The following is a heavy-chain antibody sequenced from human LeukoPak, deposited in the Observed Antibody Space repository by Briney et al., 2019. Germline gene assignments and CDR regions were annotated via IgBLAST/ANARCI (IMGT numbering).Heavy chain of an antibody. J-gene: IGHJ5*02. CDR3: ARDELKVKSFDP. V-gene: IGHV3-21*01. CDR2: ISSSSSYI. Sequence: GGSLRPSCAASGFTFSTYSMNWVRQAPGKGLEWVSSISSSSSYIYYADSVKGRFTISRDNAKNSLYLQMNSLRAEDTAVYYCARDELKVKSFDPWGQGTLVTVSS. CDR1: GFTFSTYS. D-gene: IGHD3-22*01.